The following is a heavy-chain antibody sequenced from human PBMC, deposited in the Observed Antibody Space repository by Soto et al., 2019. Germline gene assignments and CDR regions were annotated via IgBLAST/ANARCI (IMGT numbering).Heavy chain of an antibody. CDR1: GGSISSYY. CDR2: IYYSGST. V-gene: IGHV4-59*01. D-gene: IGHD2-15*01. Sequence: SETLSLTCTVSGGSISSYYWSWIRQPPGKGLEWIGYIYYSGSTNYNPSLKSRVTISVDTSKNQFSLKLSSVTAADTAVYYCARDQRPGYCSGGSCYAAFDIWGQGTMVTV. CDR3: ARDQRPGYCSGGSCYAAFDI. J-gene: IGHJ3*02.